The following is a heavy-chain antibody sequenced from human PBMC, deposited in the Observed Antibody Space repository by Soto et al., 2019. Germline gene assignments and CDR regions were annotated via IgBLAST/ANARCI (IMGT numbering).Heavy chain of an antibody. CDR3: TTSHSTALVPYYFDY. CDR1: GFTFSSYA. V-gene: IGHV3-30*03. CDR2: MSSDGSNT. Sequence: QVRLVESGGGVVQPGTSLRLSCAASGFTFSSYAIHWVRQAPGKWLECVAFMSSDGSNTFYDDSVRGRFTVSRDNSKSTLYLQMNGLIPEDTAVYYCTTSHSTALVPYYFDYWGQGTLVTVSS. D-gene: IGHD5-18*01. J-gene: IGHJ4*02.